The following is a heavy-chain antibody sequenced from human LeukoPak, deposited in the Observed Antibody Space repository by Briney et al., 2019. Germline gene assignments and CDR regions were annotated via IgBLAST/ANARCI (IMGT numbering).Heavy chain of an antibody. D-gene: IGHD2-15*01. CDR3: TTDRGYCSGGSCYADAFDI. CDR2: IKSNTDGGTT. CDR1: GFTFSNAW. J-gene: IGHJ3*02. V-gene: IGHV3-15*01. Sequence: GGSLRLSCAASGFTFSNAWMSWVRQAPGKGLEWVGRIKSNTDGGTTDYAAPVKGRFTISRVDSKNTLYLQMNSLKTEDTAVYYCTTDRGYCSGGSCYADAFDIWGQGTMVTVSS.